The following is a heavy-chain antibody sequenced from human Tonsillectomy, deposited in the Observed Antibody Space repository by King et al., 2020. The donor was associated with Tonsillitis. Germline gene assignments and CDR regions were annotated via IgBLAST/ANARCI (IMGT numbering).Heavy chain of an antibody. CDR2: ICGSGGST. V-gene: IGHV3-23*04. CDR3: AKLAGTTSLYYFDY. D-gene: IGHD1-1*01. J-gene: IGHJ4*02. Sequence: VQLVESGGGLVQPGGSLRLSCAVSGFTFSNFAMSWVPQAPGKGLEWVSVICGSGGSTYYADSVKGRFTISRDNSKNTLYLQMNSLRAEDTAVYYCAKLAGTTSLYYFDYWGQGTLVTVSS. CDR1: GFTFSNFA.